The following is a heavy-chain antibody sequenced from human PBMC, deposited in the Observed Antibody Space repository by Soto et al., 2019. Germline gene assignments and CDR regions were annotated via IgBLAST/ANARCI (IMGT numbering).Heavy chain of an antibody. CDR3: AGDGRAEAGTSWCDP. Sequence: QVQLVQSGAEEKKPGASVKVSCKASGYTFTSHAMHWVRQAPGQRLEWMGWINAGNGNTKYSQKFQGRVTSTTNATASTSYMELSSLRSEDAAVYYCAGDGRAEAGTSWCDPWGQGTLVTVSS. J-gene: IGHJ5*02. V-gene: IGHV1-3*05. CDR2: INAGNGNT. D-gene: IGHD6-13*01. CDR1: GYTFTSHA.